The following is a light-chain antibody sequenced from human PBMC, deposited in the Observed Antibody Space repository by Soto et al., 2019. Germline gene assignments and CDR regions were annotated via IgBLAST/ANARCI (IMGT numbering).Light chain of an antibody. CDR2: GAS. Sequence: EIVLTQSPGTLSLSPGERATLSCRASQSVSSSSLAWYQQKPGQAPRLLIYGASSRATGISDRFSGSGSGTDFTLTISRREPDDFAVYYGQKYGSQYIFGQGTKLEIK. CDR3: QKYGSQYI. CDR1: QSVSSSS. V-gene: IGKV3-20*01. J-gene: IGKJ2*01.